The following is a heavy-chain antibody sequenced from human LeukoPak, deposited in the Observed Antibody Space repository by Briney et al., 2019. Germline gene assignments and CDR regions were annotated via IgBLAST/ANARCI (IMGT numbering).Heavy chain of an antibody. D-gene: IGHD5-24*01. J-gene: IGHJ4*02. CDR2: IYYSGST. V-gene: IGHV4-59*01. CDR1: GGSLTNYY. CDR3: AREPVDGYTPYYFDN. Sequence: SETLSLTCTVSGGSLTNYYWSWIRQPPGKGLEWIGYIYYSGSTNYNPSLKSRVTISVDKSKNQVSLNLSSVTAADTAVYYCAREPVDGYTPYYFDNWGQGTLVTVSS.